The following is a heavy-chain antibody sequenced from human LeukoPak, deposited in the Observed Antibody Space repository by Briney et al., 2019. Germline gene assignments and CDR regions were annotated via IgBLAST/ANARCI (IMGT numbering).Heavy chain of an antibody. V-gene: IGHV3-53*04. CDR3: TRAVGHAGGFFDS. Sequence: GGSLRLSCAVSGFTVSRQFMSWVRRVPGRGLEWVATIYSVGSTYYADSVRGRFTISRTNSNNTLDLEMNSLRPDDTAVYFCTRAVGHAGGFFDSWG. CDR1: GFTVSRQF. D-gene: IGHD3-16*01. CDR2: IYSVGST. J-gene: IGHJ4*01.